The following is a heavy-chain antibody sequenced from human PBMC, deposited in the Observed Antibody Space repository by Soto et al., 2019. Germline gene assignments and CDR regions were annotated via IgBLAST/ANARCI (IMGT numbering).Heavy chain of an antibody. CDR1: GGSFSGYY. Sequence: ETLSLTCAVYGGSFSGYYWSWIRQPPGKGLEWIGEINHSGSTNYNPSLKSRVTISVDTSKNQFSLKLSSVTAADTAVYYCARDRHYYGSGNIGMDVWGQGTTVTVSS. J-gene: IGHJ6*02. CDR3: ARDRHYYGSGNIGMDV. D-gene: IGHD3-10*01. CDR2: INHSGST. V-gene: IGHV4-34*01.